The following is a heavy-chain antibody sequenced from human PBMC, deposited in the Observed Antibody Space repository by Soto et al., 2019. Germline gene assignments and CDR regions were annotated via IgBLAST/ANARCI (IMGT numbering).Heavy chain of an antibody. J-gene: IGHJ6*03. Sequence: PPGKGLEWIGEINHSGSTNYNPSLKSRVTISVDTSKNQFSLQLSSVTAADTAVYYCARGRGYYYYMDVWGKGTTVTVSS. V-gene: IGHV4-34*01. CDR2: INHSGST. CDR3: ARGRGYYYYMDV.